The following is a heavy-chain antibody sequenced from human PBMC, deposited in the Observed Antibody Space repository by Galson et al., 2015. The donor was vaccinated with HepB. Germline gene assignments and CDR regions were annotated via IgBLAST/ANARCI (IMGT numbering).Heavy chain of an antibody. Sequence: SVKVSCKASGYTFTGYYMHWVRQAPGQGLEWMGWINPNSGGTNYAQKFQGRVTMTRVTSISTAYMELSRLRSDDTAVYYCARLRYSGSYYADDAFDIWGQGTMVTVSS. V-gene: IGHV1-2*02. J-gene: IGHJ3*02. CDR3: ARLRYSGSYYADDAFDI. CDR1: GYTFTGYY. CDR2: INPNSGGT. D-gene: IGHD1-26*01.